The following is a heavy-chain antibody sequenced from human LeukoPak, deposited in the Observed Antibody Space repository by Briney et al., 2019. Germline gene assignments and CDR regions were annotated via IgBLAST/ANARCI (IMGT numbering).Heavy chain of an antibody. Sequence: GGSLRLSCAASGFTFSSYSMNWVRQAPGKGLEWVSSISSSSSYIYYADSVKGRFTISRDDAKNSLYLQMNSLRAEDTAVYYCARVGSGWGTEADFDYWGQGTLVTVSS. J-gene: IGHJ4*02. CDR1: GFTFSSYS. D-gene: IGHD6-19*01. V-gene: IGHV3-21*01. CDR3: ARVGSGWGTEADFDY. CDR2: ISSSSSYI.